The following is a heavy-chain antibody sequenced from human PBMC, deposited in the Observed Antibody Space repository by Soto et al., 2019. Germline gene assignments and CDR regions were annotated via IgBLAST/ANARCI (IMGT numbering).Heavy chain of an antibody. CDR3: ARHNLHSSGHNDY. CDR2: IYYSGST. V-gene: IGHV4-39*01. D-gene: IGHD3-22*01. CDR1: GGSISSSSYY. Sequence: QLQLQESGPGLVKPSETLSLTCTVSGGSISSSSYYWGWIRQPPGKGLEWIGSIYYSGSTYYNPSLKSRVTISVDTSKNQFSLKLSSVTAADTAVYYCARHNLHSSGHNDYWGQGTLVTVSS. J-gene: IGHJ4*02.